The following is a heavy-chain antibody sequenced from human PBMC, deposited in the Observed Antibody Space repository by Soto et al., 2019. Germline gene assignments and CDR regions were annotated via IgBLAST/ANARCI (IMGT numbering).Heavy chain of an antibody. J-gene: IGHJ4*02. V-gene: IGHV3-23*01. CDR3: AIRSRGTSWYFDY. D-gene: IGHD6-13*01. CDR1: GFTFSSYA. Sequence: GGSLRLSCAASGFTFSSYAMSWVRQAPGKGLEWVSAISGSGGSTYYADSVKGRFTISRDNSKNTLYLQMNSLRAEDTAIYYCAIRSRGTSWYFDYWGQGTLVTVSS. CDR2: ISGSGGST.